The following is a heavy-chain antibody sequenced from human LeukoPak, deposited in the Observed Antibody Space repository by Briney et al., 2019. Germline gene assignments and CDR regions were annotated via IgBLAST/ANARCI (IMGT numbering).Heavy chain of an antibody. V-gene: IGHV4-59*01. J-gene: IGHJ6*02. Sequence: KSSETLSLTCTVSGGSISSYYWSWIRQPPGKGLEWIGYIYYSGSTNYNPSLKSRVTISVDTSKNQFSLKLSSVTAADTAVYYCARLNYYYYYGMDAWGQGTTVTVSS. CDR1: GGSISSYY. CDR2: IYYSGST. CDR3: ARLNYYYYYGMDA.